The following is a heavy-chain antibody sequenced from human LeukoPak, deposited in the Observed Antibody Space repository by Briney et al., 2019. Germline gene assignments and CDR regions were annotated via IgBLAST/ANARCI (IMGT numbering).Heavy chain of an antibody. CDR1: GSGFTFNNYW. CDR3: AREYYDSITRAFDI. Sequence: SGGSLRLSCAASGSGFTFNNYWMHWVRQAPGKGLVWVSRINADGSTTSYADSVKGRFTISRDNAKNSLYLQMNSLRAEDTAVYYCAREYYDSITRAFDIWGQGTMVTVSS. D-gene: IGHD3-22*01. J-gene: IGHJ3*02. CDR2: INADGSTT. V-gene: IGHV3-74*01.